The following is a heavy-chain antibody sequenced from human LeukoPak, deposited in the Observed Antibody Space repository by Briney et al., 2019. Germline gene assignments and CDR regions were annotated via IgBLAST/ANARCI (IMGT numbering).Heavy chain of an antibody. CDR1: GYSFTSYW. J-gene: IGHJ4*02. CDR3: ARSSVLWFGELSPIYFDY. CDR2: IYPGDSDT. Sequence: GESLKISCKGSGYSFTSYWIGWVRQMPGKGLEWMGIIYPGDSDTRYSPSFQGQVTISADKSISTAYLQWSSLKASDTAMYYCARSSVLWFGELSPIYFDYWGQGTLVTVSS. V-gene: IGHV5-51*01. D-gene: IGHD3-10*01.